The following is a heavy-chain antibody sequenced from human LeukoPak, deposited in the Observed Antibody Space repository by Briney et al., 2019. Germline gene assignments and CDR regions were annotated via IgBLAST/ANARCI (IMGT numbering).Heavy chain of an antibody. D-gene: IGHD3-3*01. CDR3: ARVYYDFWSGYYYFDY. CDR1: GGSISSYY. J-gene: IGHJ4*02. CDR2: IYTSGST. V-gene: IGHV4-4*07. Sequence: KPSETLSLTCTVSGGSISSYYWSWIRQPAGKGLEWIGRIYTSGSTNYNPSLKSRVTISVDTSKNQFSLKLSSVTAADTAVYYCARVYYDFWSGYYYFDYWGQGTLVTVSS.